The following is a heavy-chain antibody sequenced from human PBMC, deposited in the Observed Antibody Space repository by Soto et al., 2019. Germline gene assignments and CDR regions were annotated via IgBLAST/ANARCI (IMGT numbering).Heavy chain of an antibody. CDR1: GGSISSYY. CDR3: ARHRARYDYFDY. CDR2: IYYSGST. V-gene: IGHV4-59*08. D-gene: IGHD2-15*01. J-gene: IGHJ4*02. Sequence: QVQLQESGPGLVKPSETLSLTCTVSGGSISSYYWSWIRQPPGKGLEWIGYIYYSGSTNYNPSLKSRVTISVDTSKNQFSLKLSSVTAADTAVYYCARHRARYDYFDYWGQGTLVTVSS.